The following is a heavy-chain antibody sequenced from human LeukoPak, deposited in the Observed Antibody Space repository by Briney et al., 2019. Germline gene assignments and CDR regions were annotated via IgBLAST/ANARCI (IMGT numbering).Heavy chain of an antibody. CDR3: AREPGDYGDSGFDY. D-gene: IGHD4-17*01. J-gene: IGHJ4*02. V-gene: IGHV1-24*01. Sequence: ASVKVSCKVSGYRLTEFPMHWVRQVPGKGLEWLGGFDREDDETIYAQEFQGRLTLTEDTPSDTSYMELRSLSSEDTAVYFCAREPGDYGDSGFDYWGQGTLVTVSS. CDR1: GYRLTEFP. CDR2: FDREDDET.